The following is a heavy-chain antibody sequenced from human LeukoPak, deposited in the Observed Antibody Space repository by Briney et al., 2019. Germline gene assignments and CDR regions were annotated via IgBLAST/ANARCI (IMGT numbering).Heavy chain of an antibody. Sequence: GGSLRLSCAASGFTFSSYGMHWVRQAPGKGLEWVATIKQDGSEKYYVDSVKGRFTISRDNAKNSLYLQMTSLRAEDTAVYYCARDKGGSEDYWGQGTLVTVSS. CDR3: ARDKGGSEDY. CDR2: IKQDGSEK. D-gene: IGHD5-12*01. V-gene: IGHV3-7*01. J-gene: IGHJ4*02. CDR1: GFTFSSYG.